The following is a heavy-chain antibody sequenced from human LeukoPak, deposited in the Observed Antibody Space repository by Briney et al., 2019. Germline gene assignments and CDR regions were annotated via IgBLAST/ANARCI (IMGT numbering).Heavy chain of an antibody. D-gene: IGHD6-19*01. CDR3: AREREQGGAWYERPHFDY. V-gene: IGHV4-34*01. Sequence: SETLSLTCAVYGGSFSDYYWAWIRQSPGKGLEWIGQINHSGTTNYNPSLKSRVTISVDTSKNQFSLKVRSVTAADTAAYYCAREREQGGAWYERPHFDYWGQGALVTVSS. CDR2: INHSGTT. CDR1: GGSFSDYY. J-gene: IGHJ4*02.